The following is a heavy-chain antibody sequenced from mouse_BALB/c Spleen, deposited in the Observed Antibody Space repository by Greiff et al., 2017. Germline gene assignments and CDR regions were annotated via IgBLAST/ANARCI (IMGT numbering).Heavy chain of an antibody. V-gene: IGHV6-6*02. CDR1: GFTFSNYW. J-gene: IGHJ3*01. CDR2: IRLKSNNYAT. CDR3: TREIPFAY. Sequence: DVQLQESGGGLVQPGGSMKLSCVASGFTFSNYWMNWVRQSPEKGLEWVAEIRLKSNNYATHYAESVKGRFTISRDDSKSSVYLQMNNLRAEDTGIYYCTREIPFAYWGQGTLVTVSA.